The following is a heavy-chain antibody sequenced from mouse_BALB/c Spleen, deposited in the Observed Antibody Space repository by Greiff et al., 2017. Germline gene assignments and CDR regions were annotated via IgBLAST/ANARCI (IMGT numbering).Heavy chain of an antibody. CDR2: IWAGGST. J-gene: IGHJ2*01. CDR3: ARGRSDYFDY. V-gene: IGHV2-9*02. Sequence: VQLQESGPGLVAPSQSLSITCTVSGFSLTSYGVHWVRQPPGKGLEWLGVIWAGGSTNYNSALMSRLSISKDNSKSQVFLKMNSLQTDDTAMYYCARGRSDYFDYWGQGTTLTVSS. D-gene: IGHD3-2*02. CDR1: GFSLTSYG.